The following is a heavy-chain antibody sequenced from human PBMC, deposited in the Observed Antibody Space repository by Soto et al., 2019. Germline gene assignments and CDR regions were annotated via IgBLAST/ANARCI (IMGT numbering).Heavy chain of an antibody. J-gene: IGHJ4*02. CDR3: ARVLSGSSLFDY. D-gene: IGHD1-26*01. CDR2: ISYSGNT. Sequence: SETLSLTCTVSGGSISSDYWSWIRQPPGKGLEWIGYISYSGNTNYNPSLKSLVTISVDTSKKQFSLKLRSVTAADTAVYYCARVLSGSSLFDYWGQGMLVTVS. CDR1: GGSISSDY. V-gene: IGHV4-59*13.